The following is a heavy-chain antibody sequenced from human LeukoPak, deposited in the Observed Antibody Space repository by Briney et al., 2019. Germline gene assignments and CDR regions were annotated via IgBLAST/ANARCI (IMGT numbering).Heavy chain of an antibody. V-gene: IGHV1-2*06. CDR2: ITTNSGGT. CDR3: ARAIGSRSYYFDY. CDR1: GYTFTDNY. Sequence: ASVKVSCTASGYTFTDNYMHWVRHAPGQGLEWMGRITTNSGGTNYAQKFQGRVTMTRDTSISTAYMELSRLRPDDTAVYYCARAIGSRSYYFDYWGQGTLVTVSS. D-gene: IGHD6-6*01. J-gene: IGHJ4*02.